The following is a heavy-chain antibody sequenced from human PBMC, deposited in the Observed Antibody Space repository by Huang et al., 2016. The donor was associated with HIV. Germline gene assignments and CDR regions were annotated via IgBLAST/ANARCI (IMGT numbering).Heavy chain of an antibody. Sequence: QVQLVQSGAEVKKPGASVKVSCKASGYSFTTYALHWVRQAPGHRLAWRGWSNTGNGNTDYSQKFQGRVTITRDTSASTVYMEVSSLTFEDTAVYYCAREFVIFGAPLWPAYWGQGTLISVSS. CDR2: SNTGNGNT. CDR1: GYSFTTYA. V-gene: IGHV1-3*04. CDR3: AREFVIFGAPLWPAY. J-gene: IGHJ4*02. D-gene: IGHD2-21*01.